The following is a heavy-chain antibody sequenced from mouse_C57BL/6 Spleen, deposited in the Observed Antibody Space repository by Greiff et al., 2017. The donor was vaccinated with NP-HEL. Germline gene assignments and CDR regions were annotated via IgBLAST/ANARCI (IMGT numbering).Heavy chain of an antibody. D-gene: IGHD1-1*01. V-gene: IGHV5-12*01. CDR3: ARHEYYGSSHAMDY. Sequence: EVQRVESGGGLVQPGGSLKLSCAASGFTFSDYYMYWVRQTPEKRLEWVAYISNGGGSTYYPDTVKGRFTISRDNAKNTLYLQMSRLKSEDTAMYYCARHEYYGSSHAMDYWGQGTSVTVSS. CDR2: ISNGGGST. J-gene: IGHJ4*01. CDR1: GFTFSDYY.